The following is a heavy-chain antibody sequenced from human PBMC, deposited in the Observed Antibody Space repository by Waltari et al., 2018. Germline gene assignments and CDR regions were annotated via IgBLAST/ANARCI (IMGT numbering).Heavy chain of an antibody. CDR3: AATYYYDSSGYYYPYYGIDV. J-gene: IGHJ6*02. V-gene: IGHV4-59*01. D-gene: IGHD3-22*01. CDR2: IYYSGST. CDR1: GGSISSSY. Sequence: QVQLQESGPGLVTPSETLSLTCTVSGGSISSSYWRWIRQPPGTGREWIGYIYYSGSTNYNPSLKSRVTIAVDTSKNQFSLKLSSVTAADTAVYYCAATYYYDSSGYYYPYYGIDVWGQGTTVTVSS.